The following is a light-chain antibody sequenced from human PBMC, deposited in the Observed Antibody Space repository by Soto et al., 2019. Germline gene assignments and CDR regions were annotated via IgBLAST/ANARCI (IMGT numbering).Light chain of an antibody. CDR2: EVS. CDR1: SSDVGAYNY. Sequence: QSVLTQPASVSGSPGQSITISCTGSSSDVGAYNYVSWYQQHPGRAPQLIIYEVSNRPSGVSNRFSASKSGNTASLTISGLQAEDEADYYCNSYTTSYSWVFGGGTQLTVL. CDR3: NSYTTSYSWV. V-gene: IGLV2-14*01. J-gene: IGLJ3*02.